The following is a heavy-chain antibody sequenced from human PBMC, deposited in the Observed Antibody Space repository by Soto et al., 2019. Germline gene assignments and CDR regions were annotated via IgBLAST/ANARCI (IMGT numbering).Heavy chain of an antibody. V-gene: IGHV4-39*01. Sequence: SETLSLTCTVSGGSISSSSYYWGWIRQPPGKGLEWIGSIYYSGSTYYNPSLKSRVTISVDTSKNQFSLKLSSVTAADTAVYYCASGDCSSTSCYHYYYYYMDVWGKGTTVTVSS. D-gene: IGHD2-2*01. J-gene: IGHJ6*03. CDR2: IYYSGST. CDR1: GGSISSSSYY. CDR3: ASGDCSSTSCYHYYYYYMDV.